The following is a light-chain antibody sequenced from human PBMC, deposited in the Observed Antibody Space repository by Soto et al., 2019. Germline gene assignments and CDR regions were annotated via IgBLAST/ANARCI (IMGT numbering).Light chain of an antibody. CDR2: DAS. V-gene: IGKV1-5*01. CDR1: QSISNW. J-gene: IGKJ1*01. Sequence: DVQMTQSPSALSASVGDRVTITCRASQSISNWLAWYQQRPGKAPQLLISDASRLESGVPSRFSGSGSGTEFTLTISSLQPDDSATYYCQLYKSYSPRTFGQGTKVEIK. CDR3: QLYKSYSPRT.